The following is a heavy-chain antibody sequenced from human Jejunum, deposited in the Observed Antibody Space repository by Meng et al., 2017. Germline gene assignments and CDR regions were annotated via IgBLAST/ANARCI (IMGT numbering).Heavy chain of an antibody. CDR3: ARDSLNWASELGTFDI. CDR1: GFTFYYYW. CDR2: IKHDGSDK. D-gene: IGHD7-27*01. J-gene: IGHJ3*02. V-gene: IGHV3-7*01. Sequence: GGSLRLSCAVSGFTFYYYWMTWVRQAPGKGLEWVANIKHDGSDKYYVDSVKGRFTISRDNAENSLYLQMNSLRADDTAMYYCARDSLNWASELGTFDIWGQGTMVTVSS.